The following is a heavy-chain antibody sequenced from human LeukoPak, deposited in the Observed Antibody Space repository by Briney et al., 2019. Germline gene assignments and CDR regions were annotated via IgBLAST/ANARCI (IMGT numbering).Heavy chain of an antibody. CDR1: GYSFTSYW. V-gene: IGHV5-51*01. CDR3: AGGSLDYYYGMDV. Sequence: GESLKISCKGSGYSFTSYWIGWVRQMPGEGLEWMGIIYPGDSDTRYSPSFQGQVTISADKSISTAYLQWSSLKASDTAMYYCAGGSLDYYYGMDVWGQGTTVTVSS. CDR2: IYPGDSDT. D-gene: IGHD2-15*01. J-gene: IGHJ6*02.